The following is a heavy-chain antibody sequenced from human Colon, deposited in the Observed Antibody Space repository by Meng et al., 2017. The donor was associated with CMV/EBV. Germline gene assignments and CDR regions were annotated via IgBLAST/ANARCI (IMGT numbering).Heavy chain of an antibody. D-gene: IGHD2-21*01. CDR3: ARDPGCDDPSCHGIGWDL. CDR1: GYSFTGYY. CDR2: IKLDSGGT. Sequence: GESLKISCKASGYSFTGYYMHWLRQAPGQGLEWMGWIKLDSGGTKYAQKFQGRVTLTRDTSINTAYMELSRLRHDDTAVYYCARDPGCDDPSCHGIGWDLWGQGTLVTVSS. J-gene: IGHJ5*02. V-gene: IGHV1-2*02.